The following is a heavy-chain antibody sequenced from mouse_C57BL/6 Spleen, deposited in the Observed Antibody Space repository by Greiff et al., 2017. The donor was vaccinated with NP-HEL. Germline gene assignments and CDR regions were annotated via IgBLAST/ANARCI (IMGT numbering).Heavy chain of an antibody. CDR2: ISSGGSYT. CDR1: GFTFSSYG. J-gene: IGHJ2*01. CDR3: ARASDGYYSFDY. D-gene: IGHD2-3*01. Sequence: EVQLVESGGDLVKPGGSLKLSCAASGFTFSSYGMSWVRQTPDKRLEWVATISSGGSYTYYPDSVKGRFTISRDNAKNTLYLQMSSLKSEDTAMYYCARASDGYYSFDYWGQGTTLTVSS. V-gene: IGHV5-6*01.